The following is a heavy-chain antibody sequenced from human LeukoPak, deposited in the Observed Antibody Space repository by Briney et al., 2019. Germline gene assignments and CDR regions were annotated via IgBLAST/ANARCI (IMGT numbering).Heavy chain of an antibody. J-gene: IGHJ4*02. Sequence: SETLSLTCSVSGGSISSNYWSWIRQPPGKGLEWIGYIYNSGSTNYNPSLKSRVTISVDTSKNQFSLKLSSVTAADTAVYYCARDPGKGGYSGYDYPGGFDYWGQGTLVTVSS. D-gene: IGHD5-12*01. V-gene: IGHV4-59*01. CDR1: GGSISSNY. CDR2: IYNSGST. CDR3: ARDPGKGGYSGYDYPGGFDY.